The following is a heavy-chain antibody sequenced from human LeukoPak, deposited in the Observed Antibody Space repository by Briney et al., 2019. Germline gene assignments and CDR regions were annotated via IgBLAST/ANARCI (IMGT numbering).Heavy chain of an antibody. Sequence: SVKVSCKASGGTFSSYTISWVRQAPGQGLEWMGRIIPILGIANYAQKFQGRVTITADKSTSTAYMELSSLRSEDTAVYCCARGITIFGVVPAWGQGTLVTVSS. D-gene: IGHD3-3*01. CDR3: ARGITIFGVVPA. V-gene: IGHV1-69*02. J-gene: IGHJ5*02. CDR1: GGTFSSYT. CDR2: IIPILGIA.